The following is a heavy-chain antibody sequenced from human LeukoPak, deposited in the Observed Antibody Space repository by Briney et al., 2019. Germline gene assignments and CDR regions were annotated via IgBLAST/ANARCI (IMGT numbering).Heavy chain of an antibody. CDR1: GGSFSGYY. CDR2: INHSGGT. CDR3: ARGGRGADY. Sequence: PSETLSLTCAVYGGSFSGYYWSWIRQPPGKGLEWIGEINHSGGTNYNPSLKSRVTISVDTSKNQFSLKLSSVTAADTAVYYCARGGRGADYWGQGTLVTVSS. D-gene: IGHD1-26*01. V-gene: IGHV4-34*01. J-gene: IGHJ4*02.